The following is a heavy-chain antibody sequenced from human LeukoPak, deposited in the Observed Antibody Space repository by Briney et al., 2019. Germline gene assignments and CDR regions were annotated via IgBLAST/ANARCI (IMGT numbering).Heavy chain of an antibody. CDR3: ARGGIAVAGDDL. D-gene: IGHD6-19*01. CDR2: ISSSSTYI. Sequence: GGSLILSCAASGFTLSPYGMNWVRQAPGKGLEWVSAISSSSTYIYYADSVKGRFNISRDNSKSTLFLQMNSLRVEDTAVYYCARGGIAVAGDDLWGQGTLVTVSA. CDR1: GFTLSPYG. V-gene: IGHV3-21*01. J-gene: IGHJ5*02.